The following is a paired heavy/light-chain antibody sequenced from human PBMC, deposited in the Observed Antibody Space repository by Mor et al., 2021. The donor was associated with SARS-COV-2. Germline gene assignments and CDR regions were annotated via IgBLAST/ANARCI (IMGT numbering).Heavy chain of an antibody. V-gene: IGHV4-4*02. CDR3: ARKEDCSSSYCSINFDY. J-gene: IGHJ4*02. CDR2: IYHSGST. Sequence: QVQLQESGPGLVKPSGTLSLTCTVSGDTISSTNWWSWVRQPPGKGLEWIGEIYHSGSTNYNPSLKNRVTMSVDKSKNQFSLKLTSVTAADTAMYYCARKEDCSSSYCSINFDYWGRGTLVTVSS. D-gene: IGHD2-2*01. CDR1: GDTISSTNW.
Light chain of an antibody. CDR2: NDN. J-gene: IGLJ3*02. Sequence: QSVLTQPPSASGTPGQRVTISCSGSSSNIGSYTVNWFQQLPGTAPKLLIYNDNQRPSGVPDRFSGSKSGTSASLAISGLQSEDEADYYCAAWDDRLNSWVFGGGSKLAVL. CDR1: SSNIGSYT. V-gene: IGLV1-44*01. CDR3: AAWDDRLNSWV.